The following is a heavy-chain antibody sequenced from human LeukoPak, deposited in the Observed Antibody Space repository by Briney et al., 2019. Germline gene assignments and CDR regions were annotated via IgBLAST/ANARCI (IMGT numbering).Heavy chain of an antibody. Sequence: PGGSLRLSYAASGLTFSSYWMHWVRQAPGKGLAWVSRINTDGSSTNYADSVKGRFTISRDNAKNTVYLQMNSLRAEDTAVYYCANGALRLYYIDVWGKGTTVTVSS. D-gene: IGHD3-16*01. CDR3: ANGALRLYYIDV. V-gene: IGHV3-74*01. J-gene: IGHJ6*03. CDR1: GLTFSSYW. CDR2: INTDGSST.